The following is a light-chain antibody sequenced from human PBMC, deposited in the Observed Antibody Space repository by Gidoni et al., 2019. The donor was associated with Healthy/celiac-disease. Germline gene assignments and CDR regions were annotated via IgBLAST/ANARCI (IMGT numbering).Light chain of an antibody. CDR3: GSYAGSNNLV. CDR1: SIEVGGYNY. J-gene: IGLJ2*01. Sequence: QSALTQPPYAAGSPGQYVTISCTGTSIEVGGYNYVPWFPQHPGKSPKLMIYKVSMRPSGVPDRFSGSKSVNTASLTVSGLQAEDEADYYCGSYAGSNNLVFGGGTKLTVL. CDR2: KVS. V-gene: IGLV2-8*01.